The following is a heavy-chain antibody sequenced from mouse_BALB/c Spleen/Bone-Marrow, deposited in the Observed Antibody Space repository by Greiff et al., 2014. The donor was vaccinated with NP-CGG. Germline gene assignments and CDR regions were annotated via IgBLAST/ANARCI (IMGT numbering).Heavy chain of an antibody. J-gene: IGHJ4*01. CDR3: ASATPATFYAMDY. V-gene: IGHV14-3*02. D-gene: IGHD1-2*01. Sequence: SGAELVKPGASVKLSCTVSGFNIRDTYMHWVKQRPEQGLEWNGRIDPANGNTKYDPKFQGKATITADTSSNTAYLQLSSLTSEDTAVYYCASATPATFYAMDYWGQGTSVTVSS. CDR1: GFNIRDTY. CDR2: IDPANGNT.